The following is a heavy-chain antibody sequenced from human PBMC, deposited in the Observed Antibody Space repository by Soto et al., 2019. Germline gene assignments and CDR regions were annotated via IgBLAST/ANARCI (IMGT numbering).Heavy chain of an antibody. J-gene: IGHJ3*02. CDR2: IKQDGSEK. Sequence: GGSLRLSCAASGFTFSSYWMSWVRQAPGKGLEWVANIKQDGSEKYYVDSVKGRFTISRDNAKNSLYLQMNSLRAEDTAVYYCARDLTGYCSGGSCYSGAFDIWGQGTMVTVSS. V-gene: IGHV3-7*01. D-gene: IGHD2-15*01. CDR3: ARDLTGYCSGGSCYSGAFDI. CDR1: GFTFSSYW.